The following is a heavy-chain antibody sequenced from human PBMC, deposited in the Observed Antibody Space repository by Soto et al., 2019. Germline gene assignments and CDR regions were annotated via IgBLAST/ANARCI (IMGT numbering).Heavy chain of an antibody. CDR1: GGSISSYY. J-gene: IGHJ4*02. CDR3: ASGYYDSSGYYLYRY. Sequence: QVQLQESGPGLVKPSETLSLTCTVSGGSISSYYWSWIRQPPGKGLEWIGYIYYSGSTNYNPSLKSRVTISVDTSKNQFSLKLSSVTAADTAVYYCASGYYDSSGYYLYRYWGQGTLVTVSS. CDR2: IYYSGST. V-gene: IGHV4-59*01. D-gene: IGHD3-22*01.